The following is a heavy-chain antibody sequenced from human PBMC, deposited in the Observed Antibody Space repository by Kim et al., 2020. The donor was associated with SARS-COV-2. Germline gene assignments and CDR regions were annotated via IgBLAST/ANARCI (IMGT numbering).Heavy chain of an antibody. Sequence: GGSLRLSCAASGFTFSSYAMNWVRQAPGKGLEWVAVISYDGSTKYYADSVKGRFTISRDNSKNSLYLQMNSLRAEDTAVYYCARARSGSYGADFVICGQG. J-gene: IGHJ6*01. CDR3: ARARSGSYGADFVI. V-gene: IGHV3-30-3*01. D-gene: IGHD1-26*01. CDR1: GFTFSSYA. CDR2: ISYDGSTK.